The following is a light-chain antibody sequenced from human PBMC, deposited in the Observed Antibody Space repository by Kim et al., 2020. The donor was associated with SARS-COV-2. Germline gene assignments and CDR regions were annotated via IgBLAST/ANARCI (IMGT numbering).Light chain of an antibody. CDR3: ETWDSNNYF. CDR1: RGHSDYI. J-gene: IGLJ1*01. V-gene: IGLV4-60*03. Sequence: SSVKLTCTLSRGHSDYILAWYQQQPGKAPRYLMKVEGTGNYNQGSGVPDRFSGSSSGADRYLTISNLQSEDEADYYCETWDSNNYFFGSGTKVTVL. CDR2: VEGTGNY.